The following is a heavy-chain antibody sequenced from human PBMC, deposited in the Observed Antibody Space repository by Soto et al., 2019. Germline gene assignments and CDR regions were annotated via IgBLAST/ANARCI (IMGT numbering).Heavy chain of an antibody. D-gene: IGHD3-9*01. J-gene: IGHJ4*02. V-gene: IGHV3-15*01. Sequence: EVQLVESGGGLVKPGGSLRLSCAASGFTFSNAWMSWVRQAPGKGLEWVGRIKSKTDGGTTDYAAPAKGRFTIARDDSKNTLYLQMNSLKTEDTAVYYCGSWLTGYYTADYWGQGTLVTVSS. CDR3: GSWLTGYYTADY. CDR2: IKSKTDGGTT. CDR1: GFTFSNAW.